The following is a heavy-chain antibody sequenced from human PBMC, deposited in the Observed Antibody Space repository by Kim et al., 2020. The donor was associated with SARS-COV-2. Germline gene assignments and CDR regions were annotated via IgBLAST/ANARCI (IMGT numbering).Heavy chain of an antibody. CDR2: IYYSGST. CDR1: GGSISSSSYY. D-gene: IGHD3-3*01. Sequence: SETLSLTCTVSGGSISSSSYYWGWIRQPPGKGLEWIGSIYYSGSTYYNPSLKSRVTISVDTSKNQFSLKLSSVTAADTAVYYCARLGPRSGYEFDYWGQGTLVTVSS. V-gene: IGHV4-39*01. J-gene: IGHJ4*02. CDR3: ARLGPRSGYEFDY.